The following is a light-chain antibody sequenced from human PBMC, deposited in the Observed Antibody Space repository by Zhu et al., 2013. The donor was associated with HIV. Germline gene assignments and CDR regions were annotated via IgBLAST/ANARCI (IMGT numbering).Light chain of an antibody. CDR1: QSISNL. Sequence: DIQMTQSPSTLSASVGDRVIITCRASQSISNLLAWYQQKSGKAPRLLIYKASTLETGVPSRFSGSGSGTEFTLTISSLQPEDFATYYCQQYKTYPYTFGQGTKLEIK. V-gene: IGKV1-5*03. CDR2: KAS. J-gene: IGKJ2*01. CDR3: QQYKTYPYT.